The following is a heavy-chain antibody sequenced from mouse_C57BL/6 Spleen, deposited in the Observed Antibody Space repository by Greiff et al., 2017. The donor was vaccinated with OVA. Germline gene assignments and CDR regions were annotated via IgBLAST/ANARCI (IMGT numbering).Heavy chain of an antibody. Sequence: VQLQQSGPGLVKPSQSLSLTCSVTGYSITSGYYWNWIRQFPGNKLEWMGYISYDGSNNYNPSLKNRISITRDTSKNQFFLKLNSVTTEDTATYYCARGEDYYGSSYGYAMDYWGQGTSVTVSS. V-gene: IGHV3-6*01. CDR3: ARGEDYYGSSYGYAMDY. J-gene: IGHJ4*01. CDR2: ISYDGSN. CDR1: GYSITSGYY. D-gene: IGHD1-1*01.